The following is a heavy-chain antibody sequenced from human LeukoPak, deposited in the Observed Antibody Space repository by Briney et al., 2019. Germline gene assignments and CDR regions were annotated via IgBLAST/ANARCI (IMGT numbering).Heavy chain of an antibody. CDR1: GGSFSGYY. J-gene: IGHJ4*02. V-gene: IGHV4-34*01. CDR2: INHSGST. D-gene: IGHD1-26*01. CDR3: ARGIEVGAHRRPSVLFDY. Sequence: NTSETLSLTCAVYGGSFSGYYWSWIRQPPGKGLEWIGEINHSGSTNYNPSLKSRVTMSVDTSKNQFSLKLSSVTAADTAVYYCARGIEVGAHRRPSVLFDYWGQGTLVTVSS.